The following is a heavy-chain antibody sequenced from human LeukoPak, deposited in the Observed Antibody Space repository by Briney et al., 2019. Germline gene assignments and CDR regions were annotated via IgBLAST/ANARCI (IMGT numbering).Heavy chain of an antibody. Sequence: GGSLRLSCTASGFTVSGNSMSWVRQAPGKGLDWVSLIYRGGSAYYADSVKGRFTISRDNSKNTLYLQMNSLRAEDTAVYYCARDGAVAAVLSHFDSWGQGTLVTVSS. J-gene: IGHJ4*02. V-gene: IGHV3-66*01. D-gene: IGHD6-19*01. CDR1: GFTVSGNS. CDR2: IYRGGSA. CDR3: ARDGAVAAVLSHFDS.